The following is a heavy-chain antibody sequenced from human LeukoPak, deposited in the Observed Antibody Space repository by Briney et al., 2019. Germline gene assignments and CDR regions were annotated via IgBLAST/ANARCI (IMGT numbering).Heavy chain of an antibody. CDR1: GFTVSINY. J-gene: IGHJ3*02. V-gene: IGHV3-53*01. CDR3: ARRGAATGAFDI. D-gene: IGHD2-15*01. Sequence: GGSLRLSCAASGFTVSINYMSWVRQAPGKGLEWVSVIYSSGGTSYADSVKGRFTISRDNSKNTLSLQMNSLRAEDTAVYYCARRGAATGAFDIWGQGTMVTVSS. CDR2: IYSSGGT.